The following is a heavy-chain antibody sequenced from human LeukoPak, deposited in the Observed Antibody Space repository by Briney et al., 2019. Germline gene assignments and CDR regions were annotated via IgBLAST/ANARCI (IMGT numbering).Heavy chain of an antibody. CDR3: ARWRGSTSERCDY. D-gene: IGHD2-2*01. V-gene: IGHV3-7*01. CDR2: IKQDGSGK. CDR1: GFTFSDYW. Sequence: GGSLRLSCTASGFTFSDYWMTWVRQAPGKGLEWVANIKQDGSGKYYVDSVKGRFTISTDNAKNSLYLQMDSLRVEDTATYYCARWRGSTSERCDYWGQGTLVTVSS. J-gene: IGHJ4*02.